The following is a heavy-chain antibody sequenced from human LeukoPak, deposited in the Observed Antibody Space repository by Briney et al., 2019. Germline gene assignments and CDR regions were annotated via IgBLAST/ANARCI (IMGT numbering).Heavy chain of an antibody. V-gene: IGHV3-74*01. CDR1: GFTFSSYW. J-gene: IGHJ4*02. CDR3: AREEIYYGSGGYTIDY. Sequence: GGSLRLSCAASGFTFSSYWMHWVRQAPGKGLVWVSRINSDGSSTSYADSVKGRFTISRDNAKNTLYLQMNSLRAEDTAVYYCAREEIYYGSGGYTIDYWGQGTLVTVSS. D-gene: IGHD3-10*01. CDR2: INSDGSST.